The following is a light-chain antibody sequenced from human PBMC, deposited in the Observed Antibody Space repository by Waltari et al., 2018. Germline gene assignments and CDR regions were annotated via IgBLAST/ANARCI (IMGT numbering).Light chain of an antibody. V-gene: IGLV2-14*03. Sequence: QSALTQPASVSGSPGQSITISCTGTSSDVGGYNYVSWYQQHPGKAPKPMIYDVGNRPSGVSNRFSGSKSGNTASLTISGLQAEDEADYYCSSYTSSSTLDVFGSGTKVTVL. CDR2: DVG. CDR1: SSDVGGYNY. J-gene: IGLJ6*01. CDR3: SSYTSSSTLDV.